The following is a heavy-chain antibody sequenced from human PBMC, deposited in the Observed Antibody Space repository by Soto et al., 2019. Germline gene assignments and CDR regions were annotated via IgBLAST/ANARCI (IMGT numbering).Heavy chain of an antibody. V-gene: IGHV3-64*01. CDR1: GFTFSNHA. CDR3: ARRGYGLYFDY. Sequence: EVQLVESGGSLVQPGGSLRLSCAASGFTFSNHAMHWVRQAPGKGLEYVSAISGNGGSTYYANSVKGRFTISRDNSKNTLYLQMGSLRAEDMAVYYCARRGYGLYFDYWGQGTLVTVSS. CDR2: ISGNGGST. J-gene: IGHJ4*02. D-gene: IGHD3-10*01.